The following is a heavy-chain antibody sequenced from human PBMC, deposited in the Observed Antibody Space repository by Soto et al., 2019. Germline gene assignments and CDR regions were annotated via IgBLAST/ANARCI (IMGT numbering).Heavy chain of an antibody. V-gene: IGHV1-69*02. CDR1: GDTFNFYS. Sequence: QVQLVQSGAEVKRPGSSVKVSCKASGDTFNFYSINWVRQAPGLGLEWMGRVNPIVSMSNYAQKFQGRVTMTADKSTSPAHMELSSLSSEDTAIYCCASSYGSGYRAFDYWGQGALVTVSS. D-gene: IGHD3-10*01. CDR2: VNPIVSMS. CDR3: ASSYGSGYRAFDY. J-gene: IGHJ4*02.